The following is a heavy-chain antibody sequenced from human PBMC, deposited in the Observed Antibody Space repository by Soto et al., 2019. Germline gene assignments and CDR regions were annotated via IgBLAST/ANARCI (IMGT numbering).Heavy chain of an antibody. CDR1: GGSISSGGYY. CDR2: IYYSGST. V-gene: IGHV4-31*03. D-gene: IGHD4-17*01. Sequence: QVQLQESGPGLVKPSQTLSLTCTVSGGSISSGGYYWSWIRQHPGKGLEWIGYIYYSGSTYYNPSLKSRVTISVDTSKNQFSLKLSSVTXAXTXVYXXXXEAAGTTVTIGGYFDYWGQGTLVTVSS. J-gene: IGHJ4*02. CDR3: XXEAAGTTVTIGGYFDY.